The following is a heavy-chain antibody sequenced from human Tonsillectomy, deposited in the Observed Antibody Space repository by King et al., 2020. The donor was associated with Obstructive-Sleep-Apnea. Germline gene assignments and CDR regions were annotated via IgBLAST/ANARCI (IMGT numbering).Heavy chain of an antibody. CDR2: IYYSGST. V-gene: IGHV4-31*03. J-gene: IGHJ6*02. D-gene: IGHD7-27*01. Sequence: PLQESGPGLVKPSQTLSLTCTVSGGSISSGGYYWRWIRQHPGQGLEWIGYIYYSGSTYYNPSLKSRVTISVDTSKNQFSLKLSSVTAADTAVYYCARSPLGPAGNYYYYGMDVWGQGTTVTVSS. CDR1: GGSISSGGYY. CDR3: ARSPLGPAGNYYYYGMDV.